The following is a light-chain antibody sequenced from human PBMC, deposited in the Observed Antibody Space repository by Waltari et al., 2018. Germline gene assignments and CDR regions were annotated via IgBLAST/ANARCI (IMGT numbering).Light chain of an antibody. V-gene: IGKV3-11*01. CDR3: QQRSNWPLT. CDR1: PSVSVF. J-gene: IGKJ4*01. CDR2: DAS. Sequence: IVLKHPPVTLSLSSGCGPTISCRASPSVSVFLAWYQLKPSQAPRLLIYDASNRATGIPARFSGSGSGTDVTLTISSLEPEDFAVYYCQQRSNWPLTFGGGTKVDIK.